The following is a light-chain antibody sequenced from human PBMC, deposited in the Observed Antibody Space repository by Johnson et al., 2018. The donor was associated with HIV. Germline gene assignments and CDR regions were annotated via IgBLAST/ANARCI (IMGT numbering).Light chain of an antibody. CDR1: SSNIGKNY. CDR2: ENN. Sequence: QSVLTQPPSVSAAPGQKVTISCSGSSSNIGKNYVSWYQHLPGTAPKLVIHENNKRPSGIPDRFSGSKSGTSATLGITGLQTGDEADYYCGTWDSSLSAHGFGTGTKVTVL. V-gene: IGLV1-51*02. CDR3: GTWDSSLSAHG. J-gene: IGLJ1*01.